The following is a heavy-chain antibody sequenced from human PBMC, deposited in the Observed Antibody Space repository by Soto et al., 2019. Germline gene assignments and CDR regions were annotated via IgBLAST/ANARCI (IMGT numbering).Heavy chain of an antibody. J-gene: IGHJ3*02. Sequence: EVQLLESGGGLVQPGGSLRLSCAASGFTFSSYAMSRVRQAPGKGLEWVSGISGNGGSTYYADSVKGRFTISRDNSKNTLYLQMNSLRAEDTAVYYCAKDNIWGSYRLDTFDIWGQGTMVTVSS. CDR2: ISGNGGST. CDR3: AKDNIWGSYRLDTFDI. D-gene: IGHD3-16*02. CDR1: GFTFSSYA. V-gene: IGHV3-23*01.